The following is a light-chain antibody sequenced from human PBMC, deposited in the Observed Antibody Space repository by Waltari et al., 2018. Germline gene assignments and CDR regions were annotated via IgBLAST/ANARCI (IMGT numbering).Light chain of an antibody. CDR2: INRDGSH. CDR3: QTWGAGIRV. CDR1: SGHSNYA. Sequence: QLVLTQSPSASASLGASVKLTCTLSSGHSNYAIAWHQQQAEKGPRYLMKINRDGSHNKGDGIPDRFSGSTAGAERYLTISSLQSGDEADYYCQTWGAGIRVFGTGTKVTVL. J-gene: IGLJ1*01. V-gene: IGLV4-69*01.